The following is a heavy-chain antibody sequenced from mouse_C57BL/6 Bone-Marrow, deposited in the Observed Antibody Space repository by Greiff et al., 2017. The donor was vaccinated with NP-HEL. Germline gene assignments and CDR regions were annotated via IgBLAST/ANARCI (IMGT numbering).Heavy chain of an antibody. CDR1: GFTFSSYT. D-gene: IGHD1-1*01. Sequence: EVQVVESGGGLVQPGGSLKLSCAASGFTFSSYTMSWVRQTPEKRLEWVAYISNGGGSTYYPDTVKGRFTISRDNAKNTLYLQMSSLKSEDTAMYYCARHYYGGSYYAMDYWGQGTSVTVSS. CDR2: ISNGGGST. CDR3: ARHYYGGSYYAMDY. J-gene: IGHJ4*01. V-gene: IGHV5-12-2*01.